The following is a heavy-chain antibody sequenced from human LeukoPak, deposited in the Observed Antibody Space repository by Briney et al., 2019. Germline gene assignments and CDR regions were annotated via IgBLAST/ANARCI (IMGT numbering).Heavy chain of an antibody. V-gene: IGHV3-33*01. CDR3: ARGRYSSSPFDY. D-gene: IGHD6-13*01. CDR1: GFTFSSYG. J-gene: IGHJ4*02. CDR2: IWYDGSNK. Sequence: PGGSLRLSCAASGFTFSSYGMHWVRQAPGKGLEWVAVIWYDGSNKYYADSAKGRFTISRDNSKNTLYLQMNSLRAEDTAVYYCARGRYSSSPFDYWGQGTLVTVSS.